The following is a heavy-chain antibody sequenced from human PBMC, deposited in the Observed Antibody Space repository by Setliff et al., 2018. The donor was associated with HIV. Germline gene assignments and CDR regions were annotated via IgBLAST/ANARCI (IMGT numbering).Heavy chain of an antibody. J-gene: IGHJ4*02. D-gene: IGHD2-15*01. Sequence: SETLSLTCSVSGGSITSGSYYWNWIRQPPGKGLEWIGYIYSSGSTNYNPSLKSRVTISVDTSKNQLSLKLSSGTAADTAVYYCAKARRVADFDYWGQGTLVTVSS. CDR2: IYSSGST. CDR1: GGSITSGSYY. V-gene: IGHV4-61*01. CDR3: AKARRVADFDY.